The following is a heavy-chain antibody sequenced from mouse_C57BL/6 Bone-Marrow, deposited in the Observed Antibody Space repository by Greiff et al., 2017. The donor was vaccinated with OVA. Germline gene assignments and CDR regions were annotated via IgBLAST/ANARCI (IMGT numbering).Heavy chain of an antibody. CDR1: GYTFTSYW. J-gene: IGHJ2*01. CDR2: IDPSDSYT. D-gene: IGHD2-1*01. Sequence: QVQLQQPGAELVMPGASVKLSCKASGYTFTSYWMHWVKQRPGQGLEWIGEIDPSDSYTNYNQKFKGKSTLTVDKSSSTAYMQLSSLTSEDSAVYYCARIYYGNFYYCDYWGQGTTLTVCS. V-gene: IGHV1-69*01. CDR3: ARIYYGNFYYCDY.